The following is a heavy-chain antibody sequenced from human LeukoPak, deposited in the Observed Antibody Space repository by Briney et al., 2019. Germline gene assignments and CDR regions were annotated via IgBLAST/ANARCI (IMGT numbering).Heavy chain of an antibody. CDR3: ARLGVGYYDSSGYYDY. CDR1: GGSFSGYY. Sequence: PSETLSLTCAVYGGSFSGYYWSWIRQPPGKGLEWIGYIYYSGSTNYNPSLKSRVTISVDTSKNQFSLKLSSVTAADTAVYYCARLGVGYYDSSGYYDYWGQGTLVTVSS. D-gene: IGHD3-22*01. J-gene: IGHJ4*02. CDR2: IYYSGST. V-gene: IGHV4-59*08.